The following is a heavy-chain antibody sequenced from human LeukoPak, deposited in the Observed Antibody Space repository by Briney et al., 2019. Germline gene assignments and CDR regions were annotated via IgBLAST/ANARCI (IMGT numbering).Heavy chain of an antibody. Sequence: GGSLRLSCAASGFTFSSYRMIWVRQATGKGLEWVSSISSSSSYIYYADSVKGRFTISRDNAKNSLYLQMNSMRAEDTAVYYCARDWGDFPYYFDYWGQGTLITVSS. CDR2: ISSSSSYI. CDR3: ARDWGDFPYYFDY. D-gene: IGHD2-21*01. CDR1: GFTFSSYR. V-gene: IGHV3-21*01. J-gene: IGHJ4*02.